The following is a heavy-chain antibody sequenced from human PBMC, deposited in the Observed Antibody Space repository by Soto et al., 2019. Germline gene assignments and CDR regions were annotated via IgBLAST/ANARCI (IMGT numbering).Heavy chain of an antibody. J-gene: IGHJ5*02. CDR2: INPSGGST. CDR3: ARDLGIAVANNWFDH. V-gene: IGHV1-46*01. D-gene: IGHD6-19*01. Sequence: ASVKVSCKASGYTFTSYYMHWVRQAPGQGLEWMGIINPSGGSTSYAQKFQGRVTMTRDTSTSTVYMELSSLRSEDTAVYYCARDLGIAVANNWFDHWGQGTLVTVSS. CDR1: GYTFTSYY.